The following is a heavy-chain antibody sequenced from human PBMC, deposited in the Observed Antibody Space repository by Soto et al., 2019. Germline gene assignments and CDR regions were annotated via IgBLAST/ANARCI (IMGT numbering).Heavy chain of an antibody. D-gene: IGHD3-10*01. CDR3: ARAPPPLMVRGIRHAFDI. J-gene: IGHJ3*02. Sequence: SETLSLMCTVSGGSISSGGYYWSWIRQHPGKGLEWIGYIYYSGSTYYNPSLKSRVTISVDTSKNQFSLKLSSVTAADTAVYYCARAPPPLMVRGIRHAFDIWGQGTMVT. V-gene: IGHV4-31*03. CDR2: IYYSGST. CDR1: GGSISSGGYY.